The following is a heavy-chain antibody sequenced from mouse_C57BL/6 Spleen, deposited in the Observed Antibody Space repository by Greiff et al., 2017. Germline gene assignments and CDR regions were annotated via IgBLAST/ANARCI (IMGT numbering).Heavy chain of an antibody. D-gene: IGHD2-1*01. J-gene: IGHJ2*01. Sequence: VQLQQSGPELVKPGASVKISCKASGYTFTDYYMNWVKQSHGKSLEWIGDINPNNGGTSYNQKFKGKATLTVDKSSSTAYMELRSLTSEDSAVYYCAREGLLGFDYWGKGTTLTVSS. V-gene: IGHV1-26*01. CDR2: INPNNGGT. CDR3: AREGLLGFDY. CDR1: GYTFTDYY.